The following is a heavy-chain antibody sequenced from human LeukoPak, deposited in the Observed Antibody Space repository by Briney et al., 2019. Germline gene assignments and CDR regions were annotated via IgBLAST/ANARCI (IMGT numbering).Heavy chain of an antibody. V-gene: IGHV4-39*01. Sequence: SETLSLTCIVSGASISSSNYYWGWIRQPPGKGLEWIGRIYYGGSSHYNPSLKSRVTTSVDTSRNLFSLKLSSVTAADTAVYYGARLSSAWYPTFDFWGQGTLVTVSS. CDR2: IYYGGSS. CDR3: ARLSSAWYPTFDF. J-gene: IGHJ4*02. D-gene: IGHD6-19*01. CDR1: GASISSSNYY.